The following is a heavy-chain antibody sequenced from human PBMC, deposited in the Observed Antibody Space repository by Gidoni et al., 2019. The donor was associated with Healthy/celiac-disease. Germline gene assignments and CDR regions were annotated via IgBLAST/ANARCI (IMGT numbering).Heavy chain of an antibody. J-gene: IGHJ4*02. D-gene: IGHD1-1*01. CDR3: ATLESRRGFDY. V-gene: IGHV4-34*01. Sequence: QVQLQQWGAGLLKPSETLSLTCAVYGGSFSGYYWSWIRQPPGKGLEWIGEINHSGSTNYHPSLKSRVTISVDTSKNQFSLKLSSVTAADTAVYYCATLESRRGFDYWGQGTLVTVSS. CDR1: GGSFSGYY. CDR2: INHSGST.